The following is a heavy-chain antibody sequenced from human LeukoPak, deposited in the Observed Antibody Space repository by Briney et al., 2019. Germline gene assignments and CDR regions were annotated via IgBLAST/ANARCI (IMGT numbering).Heavy chain of an antibody. J-gene: IGHJ4*02. Sequence: SETLSLTCTVSGGSISSYYWSWIRQPPGKGLEWIGRINASGRTNYNSDLKSRVTMSVDTTKNQFSLRVKSVTAADTAVYYCAREYGDFDYWGQGTLVTVSS. V-gene: IGHV4-4*07. CDR2: INASGRT. D-gene: IGHD4-17*01. CDR3: AREYGDFDY. CDR1: GGSISSYY.